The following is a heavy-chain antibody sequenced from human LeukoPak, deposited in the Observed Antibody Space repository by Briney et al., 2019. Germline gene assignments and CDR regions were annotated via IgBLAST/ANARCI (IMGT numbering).Heavy chain of an antibody. V-gene: IGHV4-61*02. Sequence: ASQTLSLTCTVSGDSTRSSSYDWGWIRQPAGTGLEWIGRIYASGTTNYTPSLKSRVTISVDTSKNQFSLNLSSVSAADTAVYYCARDFTFWGQGILVTVSS. D-gene: IGHD3-16*01. CDR1: GDSTRSSSYD. CDR2: IYASGTT. CDR3: ARDFTF. J-gene: IGHJ4*02.